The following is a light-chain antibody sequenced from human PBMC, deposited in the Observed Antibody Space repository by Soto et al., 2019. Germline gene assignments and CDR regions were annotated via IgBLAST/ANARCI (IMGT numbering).Light chain of an antibody. CDR2: EVT. CDR1: SGDVGGYDY. CDR3: SSHTSGSTRV. V-gene: IGLV2-14*01. Sequence: QSVLTQPASVSGSPGQSIAISCTGTSGDVGGYDYVSWYQQHPDKAPKRMIYEVTKRPSWVSNRFSGSKSGNTASLTISGLQPEDEADYYCSSHTSGSTRVFGSGTQLTVL. J-gene: IGLJ7*01.